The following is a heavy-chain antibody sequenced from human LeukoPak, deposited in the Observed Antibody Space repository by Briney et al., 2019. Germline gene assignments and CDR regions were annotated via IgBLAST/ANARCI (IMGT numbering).Heavy chain of an antibody. CDR2: IYYSGST. CDR3: AELGITMIGGV. D-gene: IGHD3-10*02. J-gene: IGHJ6*04. V-gene: IGHV4-59*01. Sequence: SETLSLTCTVSGFSISSYYWSWIRQPPGKGLEWIGYIYYSGSTNYNPSLKSRVTISVDTSKNQFSLKLSSVTAADTAVYYCAELGITMIGGVWGKGTTVTISS. CDR1: GFSISSYY.